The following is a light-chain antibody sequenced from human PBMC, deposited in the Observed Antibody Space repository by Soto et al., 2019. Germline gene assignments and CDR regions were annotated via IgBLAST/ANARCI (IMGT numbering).Light chain of an antibody. Sequence: DIQMTQSPSTLSASVGDRVTITCRASQSISNLLAWYQQKPGKAPILLIYKVSTLESGVPARFSGGASGTEFTLTINSLQPDDFATYYCQQYYDYSTFGQGTRVDVK. J-gene: IGKJ1*01. CDR1: QSISNL. V-gene: IGKV1-5*03. CDR3: QQYYDYST. CDR2: KVS.